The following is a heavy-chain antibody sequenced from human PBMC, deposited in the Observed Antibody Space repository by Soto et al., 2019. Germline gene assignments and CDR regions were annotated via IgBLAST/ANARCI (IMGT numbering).Heavy chain of an antibody. CDR2: DNGDSGNT. Sequence: QVHLVQSGGEVKKPGASVKISCQTSGYTFSNYGITWVRQAPGQGLEWVGWDNGDSGNTNYAQNMEGRVTMTTDASTATADMELRNLRSDDTATYYCARGTGLNDGSDLWGQGTVVSVSS. V-gene: IGHV1-18*01. CDR3: ARGTGLNDGSDL. CDR1: GYTFSNYG. J-gene: IGHJ3*01.